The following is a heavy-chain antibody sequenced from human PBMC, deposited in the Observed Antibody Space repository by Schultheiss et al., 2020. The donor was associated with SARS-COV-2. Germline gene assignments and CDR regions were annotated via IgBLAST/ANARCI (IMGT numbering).Heavy chain of an antibody. Sequence: ASVKVSCKASGYTFTGYYMHWVRQAPGQGLEWMGWINPNSGGTNYAQKFQGRVAMTSDTSISTAYMELSRLRSDDTAVYYCALITFGGVIVPDLDYWGQGTLVTVSS. J-gene: IGHJ4*02. D-gene: IGHD3-16*02. CDR1: GYTFTGYY. V-gene: IGHV1-2*02. CDR3: ALITFGGVIVPDLDY. CDR2: INPNSGGT.